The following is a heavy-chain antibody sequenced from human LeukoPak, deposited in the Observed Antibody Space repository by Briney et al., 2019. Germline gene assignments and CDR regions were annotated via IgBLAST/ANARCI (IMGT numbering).Heavy chain of an antibody. J-gene: IGHJ4*02. CDR2: FYDTRSP. CDR1: GGSISLYY. Sequence: TETLSLTCTVSGGSISLYYWSWIRQPPGKRLEWIGYFYDTRSPKYNPSLERRVTISVDMSRNQFSLNLTSVTAADTAVYYCARGRGSLTYWGQGTLATVSS. CDR3: ARGRGSLTY. V-gene: IGHV4-59*01. D-gene: IGHD3-10*01.